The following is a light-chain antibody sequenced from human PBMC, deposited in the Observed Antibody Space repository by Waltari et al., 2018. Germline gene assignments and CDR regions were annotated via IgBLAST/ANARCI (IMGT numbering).Light chain of an antibody. CDR2: DAS. J-gene: IGKJ4*01. V-gene: IGKV3-20*01. CDR1: QSVSGAS. CDR3: QQYAASPLT. Sequence: EIVLAQSPGTLSVSPGERATLSCRASQSVSGASVAWYRQRPGQAPRLLIDDASIRAPDIPDRFSGSGSGTDFTLTISSLDSEDFAVYYCQQYAASPLTFGGGTKV.